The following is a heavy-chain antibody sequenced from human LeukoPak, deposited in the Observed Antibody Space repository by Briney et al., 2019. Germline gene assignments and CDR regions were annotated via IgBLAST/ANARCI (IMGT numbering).Heavy chain of an antibody. V-gene: IGHV1-8*01. CDR1: GHTFVNYV. Sequence: AAVKVSCKTSGHTFVNYVWNWVRPATGQGVEWMGWMNHNSGNKGNVQKFQGRVIMTTNTSTNTVSMELRGLRSEDTAVYYYARGAPVAIFGPGYDEYFEYWGQGTVVAVSS. J-gene: IGHJ4*02. CDR3: ARGAPVAIFGPGYDEYFEY. CDR2: MNHNSGNK. D-gene: IGHD3-3*01.